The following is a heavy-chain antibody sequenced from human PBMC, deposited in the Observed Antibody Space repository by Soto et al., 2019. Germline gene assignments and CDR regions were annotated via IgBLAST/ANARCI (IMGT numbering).Heavy chain of an antibody. CDR1: GYTFTHYY. CDR2: INPDTGTT. D-gene: IGHD2-21*01. J-gene: IGHJ4*02. CDR3: ASCPIYGGDSYFAY. Sequence: QVQLVQSGAEVRKPGASVKLSCQASGYTFTHYYIHWVRQAPGQVLEWLGIINPDTGTTSYAQTFQGRVTLTTDTSASTVYLGLSGLAAEDTAVYYCASCPIYGGDSYFAYWGEGTLVTVSS. V-gene: IGHV1-46*01.